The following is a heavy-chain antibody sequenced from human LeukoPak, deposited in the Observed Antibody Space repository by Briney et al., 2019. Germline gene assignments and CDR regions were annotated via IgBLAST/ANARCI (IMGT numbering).Heavy chain of an antibody. V-gene: IGHV1-3*01. CDR2: INACNGNT. Sequence: ASVKVSCKASGYTFTSYAMHWVRQAPGQRLEGMGWINACNGNTKYSQKFQGRVTITRDTSASTAYMELSSLRSEDTAVYYCARSDGSGWYGGFDYWGQGTLVTVSS. CDR1: GYTFTSYA. CDR3: ARSDGSGWYGGFDY. J-gene: IGHJ4*02. D-gene: IGHD6-19*01.